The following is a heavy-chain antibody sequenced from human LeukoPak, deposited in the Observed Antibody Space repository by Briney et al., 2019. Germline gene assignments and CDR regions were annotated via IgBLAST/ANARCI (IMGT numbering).Heavy chain of an antibody. Sequence: GGSLRLSCAASGFTFSSYSMNWVRQAPGKGLEWVSSISSSSSYIYYADSVKGRFTISRDDAKSSLYLQMNSLRAEDTAVYYCARDNVDTAKFYYFDYWGQGTLVTVSS. CDR2: ISSSSSYI. CDR3: ARDNVDTAKFYYFDY. CDR1: GFTFSSYS. J-gene: IGHJ4*02. D-gene: IGHD5-18*01. V-gene: IGHV3-21*01.